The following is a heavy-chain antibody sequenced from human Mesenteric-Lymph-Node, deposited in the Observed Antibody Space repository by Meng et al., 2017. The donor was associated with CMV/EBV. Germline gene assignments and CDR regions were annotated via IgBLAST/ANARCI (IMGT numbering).Heavy chain of an antibody. V-gene: IGHV3-74*01. J-gene: IGHJ3*02. Sequence: LTCAASGFTFSSYWMHWVRQAPGKGLLCVSRINSDGSSTSYADSVKGRFTISRDNAKNTLYLQMNSLRAEDTAVYYCEKDRTHRDGFDIWGQGTMVTVSS. CDR2: INSDGSST. CDR1: GFTFSSYW. CDR3: EKDRTHRDGFDI. D-gene: IGHD5-24*01.